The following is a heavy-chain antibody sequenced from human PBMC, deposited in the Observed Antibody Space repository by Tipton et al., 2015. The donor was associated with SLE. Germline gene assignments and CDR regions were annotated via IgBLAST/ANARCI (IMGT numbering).Heavy chain of an antibody. CDR1: GFTFSGYA. J-gene: IGHJ4*02. Sequence: SLRLSCTASGFTFSGYAMHWVRQAPGKGLEWVAVISYDGRNKYYADSVKGRFTISRDNSKNTLYLQMNSLRVEDTAVYYCARNDDLWSGCDYWGQGTRVPVSS. CDR3: ARNDDLWSGCDY. CDR2: ISYDGRNK. V-gene: IGHV3-30*04. D-gene: IGHD3-3*01.